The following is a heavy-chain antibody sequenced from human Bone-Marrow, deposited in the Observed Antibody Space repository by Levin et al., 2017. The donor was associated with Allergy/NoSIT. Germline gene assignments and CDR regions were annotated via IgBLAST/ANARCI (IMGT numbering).Heavy chain of an antibody. CDR2: ISHSGNT. Sequence: SQTLSLTCPVSGGSLSSSAHYWGWIRQPPGKELAWIVTISHSGNTYHNPSLTSRVTLSLDTSKNQVSLKLKSVTAADTSVYYCARTIEVSTIFAIHTPKNWCDPSGQGTLFTVSS. J-gene: IGHJ5*02. CDR1: GGSLSSSAHY. D-gene: IGHD3-3*01. CDR3: ARTIEVSTIFAIHTPKNWCDP. V-gene: IGHV4-39*07.